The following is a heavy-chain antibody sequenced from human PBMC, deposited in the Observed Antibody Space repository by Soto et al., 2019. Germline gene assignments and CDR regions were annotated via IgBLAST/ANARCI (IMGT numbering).Heavy chain of an antibody. CDR2: ISGGGGGT. V-gene: IGHV3-23*01. CDR3: AKGSHYDILTAYHAFDY. Sequence: GGSLRLSCAASGFTFNSYAMNLVHQAPGKGLEWVSSISGGGGGTYYADSVKGRLTISRDNSKNTLYLQMNSLRAEDTALYYCAKGSHYDILTAYHAFDYWGPGTLVTVSS. CDR1: GFTFNSYA. J-gene: IGHJ4*02. D-gene: IGHD3-9*01.